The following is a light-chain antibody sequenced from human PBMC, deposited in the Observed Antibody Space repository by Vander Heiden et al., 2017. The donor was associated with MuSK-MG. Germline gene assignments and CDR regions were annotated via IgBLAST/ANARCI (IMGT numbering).Light chain of an antibody. V-gene: IGLV3-1*01. J-gene: IGLJ2*01. CDR2: PDS. CDR3: QAWDNRHVV. CDR1: KLGEKY. Sequence: YELTQPPSVSVSPGQTASITCSADKLGEKYACWYHQKPGQSHVLAIYPDSKRTAGIPERFSGYNSGNTATLTISGTQAGDEDDYYWQAWDNRHVVFGGGTKLTVL.